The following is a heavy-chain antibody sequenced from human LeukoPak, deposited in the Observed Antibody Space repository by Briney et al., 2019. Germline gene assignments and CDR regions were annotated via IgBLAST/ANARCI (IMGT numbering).Heavy chain of an antibody. Sequence: GGSLRLSCAASGFTFSSYAMSWVRQAPGKGLEWVSAISGSGGSTYYADSVKGRFTISRDNSKNTLYLQMNSLRAEDTAVYYCSRGTSVITPTGGYWGQGTLVTVSS. V-gene: IGHV3-23*01. J-gene: IGHJ4*02. CDR3: SRGTSVITPTGGY. CDR2: ISGSGGST. D-gene: IGHD4-23*01. CDR1: GFTFSSYA.